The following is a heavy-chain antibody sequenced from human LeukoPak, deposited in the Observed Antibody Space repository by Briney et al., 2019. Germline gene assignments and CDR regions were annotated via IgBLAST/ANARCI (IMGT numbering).Heavy chain of an antibody. J-gene: IGHJ5*02. V-gene: IGHV1-8*03. CDR2: MNPNSGNT. D-gene: IGHD1-1*01. Sequence: GASVKVSCKASGYTFTSYDINWVRQATGRGLEWMGWMNPNSGNTGYAQKFQGRVTITRNTSISTAYMELRSLRSDDTAVYYCARDRVPTSANNWYPETNNWFDPWGQGTLVTVSS. CDR1: GYTFTSYD. CDR3: ARDRVPTSANNWYPETNNWFDP.